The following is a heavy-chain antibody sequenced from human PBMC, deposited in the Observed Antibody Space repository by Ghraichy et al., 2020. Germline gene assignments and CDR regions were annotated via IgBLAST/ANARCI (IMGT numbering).Heavy chain of an antibody. CDR3: ARYFQYSSSVYYHAMDV. CDR1: GGSITSYY. V-gene: IGHV4-59*08. Sequence: SDTLSLTCTVSGGSITSYYWSWIRQPPGKGLEWIGYIYYTGSTNYNPSLKSRVTISVDTSKNQFSLKLTSVTAADTAVYYCARYFQYSSSVYYHAMDVWGHGTTVTVSS. J-gene: IGHJ6*02. CDR2: IYYTGST. D-gene: IGHD6-6*01.